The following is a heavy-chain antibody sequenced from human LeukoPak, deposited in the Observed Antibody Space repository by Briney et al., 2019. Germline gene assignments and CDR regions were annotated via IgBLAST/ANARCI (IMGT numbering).Heavy chain of an antibody. J-gene: IGHJ4*02. Sequence: SETLSLTCTVSGGSISSSSYYWGWIRQPPGKGLEWIGSIYYSGSTYYNPSLKSRVTISVDTSKNQFSLKLSSVTAADTAVYYCARVIIRYGVYSDYWGQGTLVTVSS. D-gene: IGHD4-17*01. CDR1: GGSISSSSYY. V-gene: IGHV4-39*07. CDR3: ARVIIRYGVYSDY. CDR2: IYYSGST.